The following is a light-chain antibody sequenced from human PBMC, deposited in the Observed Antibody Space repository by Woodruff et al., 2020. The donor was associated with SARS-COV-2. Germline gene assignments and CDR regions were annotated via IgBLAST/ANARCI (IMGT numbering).Light chain of an antibody. CDR1: SSDVGGYNY. Sequence: QSVTISCTGTSSDVGGYNYVSWYQQHPGKAPKLMIYDVSKRPSGVPDRFSGSKSGNTASLTISGLQAEDEADYYCCSYAGSYTLGVFGGGT. CDR2: DVS. V-gene: IGLV2-11*01. CDR3: CSYAGSYTLGV. J-gene: IGLJ3*02.